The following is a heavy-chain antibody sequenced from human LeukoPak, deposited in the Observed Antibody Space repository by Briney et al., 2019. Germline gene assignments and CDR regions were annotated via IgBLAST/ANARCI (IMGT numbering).Heavy chain of an antibody. D-gene: IGHD1-1*01. V-gene: IGHV1-2*02. J-gene: IGHJ4*02. CDR1: GYFFNNYY. Sequence: ASVKVSCKASGYFFNNYYIHWVRQAPGQGLEWVGWMYPKNGGTNYAQNFQGRVTLTRDTSITTAYMELSSLNSDDTALYYCVRENWYYDYWGQGTLVTVSS. CDR3: VRENWYYDY. CDR2: MYPKNGGT.